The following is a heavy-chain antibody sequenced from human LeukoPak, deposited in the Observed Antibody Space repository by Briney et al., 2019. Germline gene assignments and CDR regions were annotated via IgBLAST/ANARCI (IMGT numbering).Heavy chain of an antibody. J-gene: IGHJ6*03. CDR3: ARDYHDLPSSVVPAASGYYYYYYMDV. Sequence: PSETLSLTCTVSGGSISSGGYYWRWIRQPPGKGLEWIGYIYHSGSTYYNPSLKSLVTISVDRSKNQFSLKLSYVTAAATAVYYCARDYHDLPSSVVPAASGYYYYYYMDVWGKGTTVTVSS. CDR1: GGSISSGGYY. V-gene: IGHV4-30-2*01. D-gene: IGHD2-2*01. CDR2: IYHSGST.